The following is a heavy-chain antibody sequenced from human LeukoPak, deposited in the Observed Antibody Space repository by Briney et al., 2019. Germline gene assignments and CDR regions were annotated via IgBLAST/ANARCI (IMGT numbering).Heavy chain of an antibody. J-gene: IGHJ4*02. CDR2: IYYSGST. CDR1: GGSISGSSYY. CDR3: ARHAVGVTFDY. V-gene: IGHV4-39*01. Sequence: SETLSLTCTVSGGSISGSSYYWGWIRQPPGKGLEWIGSIYYSGSTYYNPSLKSRVTISVDTSKNQFSLKLSSVTAADTAVYYCARHAVGVTFDYWGQGTLVTVSS. D-gene: IGHD1-26*01.